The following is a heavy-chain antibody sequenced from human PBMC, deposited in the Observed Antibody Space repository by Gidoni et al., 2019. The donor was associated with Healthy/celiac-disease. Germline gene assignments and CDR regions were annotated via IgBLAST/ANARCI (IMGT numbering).Heavy chain of an antibody. CDR2: ISSSSSYI. V-gene: IGHV3-21*01. J-gene: IGHJ4*02. CDR1: GFTFSSYS. CDR3: ARDLTVVPAGY. D-gene: IGHD2-2*01. Sequence: EVQLVESGGGLVKPGGSLSLSCAASGFTFSSYSMNWVRQAPGTGLEWVSAISSSSSYIYYADSVKGRFTISRDNAKNSLYLQMNSLRAEDTAVYYCARDLTVVPAGYWGQGTLVTVSS.